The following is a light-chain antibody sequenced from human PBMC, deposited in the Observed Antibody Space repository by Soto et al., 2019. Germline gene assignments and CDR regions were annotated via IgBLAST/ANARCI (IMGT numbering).Light chain of an antibody. CDR3: QPWDTAINVI. CDR2: LNSDGSH. Sequence: QPVLTQSPSASASLGASVKLTCTLSSGHSSYAIAWHQQQPEKGPRYLMKLNSDGSHSKGDGIPDRFSGSSSGAERYLTISRLQSEDEADYYCQPWDTAINVIFGGGTKLTVL. V-gene: IGLV4-69*01. J-gene: IGLJ2*01. CDR1: SGHSSYA.